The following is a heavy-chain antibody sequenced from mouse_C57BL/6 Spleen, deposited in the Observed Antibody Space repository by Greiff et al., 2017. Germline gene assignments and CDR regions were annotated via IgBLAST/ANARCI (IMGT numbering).Heavy chain of an antibody. V-gene: IGHV5-4*01. CDR3: ARDKDRYGNLDY. D-gene: IGHD2-10*02. CDR1: GFTFSSYA. J-gene: IGHJ2*01. CDR2: ISDGGSYT. Sequence: EVQGVESGGGLVKPGGSLKLSCAASGFTFSSYAMSWVRQTPEKRLEWVATISDGGSYTYYPDNVKGRFTISRDNAKNNLYLQMSHLKSEDTAMYYCARDKDRYGNLDYWGQGTTLTVSS.